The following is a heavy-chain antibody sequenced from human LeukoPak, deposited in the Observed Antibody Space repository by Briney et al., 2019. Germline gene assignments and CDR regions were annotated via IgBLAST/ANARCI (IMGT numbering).Heavy chain of an antibody. D-gene: IGHD3-22*01. CDR1: GFTFDDYA. CDR3: ARGGYYDSSGYAVFDY. V-gene: IGHV3-9*03. CDR2: IRWNSGSI. Sequence: GGSLRLSCAASGFTFDDYAMHWVRQAPGKGLEWVSGIRWNSGSIGYADSVKGRFTISRDNAKNSLYLQMNSLRAEDMALYYCARGGYYDSSGYAVFDYWGQGTLVTVSS. J-gene: IGHJ4*02.